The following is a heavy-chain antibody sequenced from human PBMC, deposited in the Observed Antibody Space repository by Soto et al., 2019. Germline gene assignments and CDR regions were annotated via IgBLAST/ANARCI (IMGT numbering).Heavy chain of an antibody. CDR1: GGSFSGYY. Sequence: PSETLSLTCAVYGGSFSGYYWSWIRQPPGKGLEWIGEINHEVSTYYNPSLKSRVTISVDTAKNQFSLTLNSVTAADTAVYYCARGGYRTGYYYYYGMDVWGQGTTVTVSS. V-gene: IGHV4-34*01. J-gene: IGHJ6*02. D-gene: IGHD5-18*01. CDR2: INHEVST. CDR3: ARGGYRTGYYYYYGMDV.